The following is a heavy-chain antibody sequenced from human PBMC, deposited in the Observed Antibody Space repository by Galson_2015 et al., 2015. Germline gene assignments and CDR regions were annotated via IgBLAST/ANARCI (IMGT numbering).Heavy chain of an antibody. CDR1: GYTFTSYD. J-gene: IGHJ4*02. CDR3: ARVGRVLQGSGSYFVY. D-gene: IGHD3-10*01. Sequence: SVKVSCKASGYTFTSYDINWVRQATGQGLEWMGWMNPNSGNTGYAQKFQGRVTMTRNTSISTAYMELSSLRSEDTAVYYCARVGRVLQGSGSYFVYWGQGTLVTVSS. CDR2: MNPNSGNT. V-gene: IGHV1-8*01.